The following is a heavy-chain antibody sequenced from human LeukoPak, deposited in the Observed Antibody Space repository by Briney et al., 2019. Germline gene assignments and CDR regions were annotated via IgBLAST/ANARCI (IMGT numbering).Heavy chain of an antibody. CDR2: ISGSGRTI. Sequence: PGGSLRLSCAASGFTFSTYEMNWVRQAPGKGLEWVSYISGSGRTIYYADSVKGRFTISRDNAKNSLYLQMNSLRVEDAAVYYCARDLVQLWSKDYWGQGTLVTVSS. V-gene: IGHV3-48*03. CDR1: GFTFSTYE. J-gene: IGHJ4*02. D-gene: IGHD5-18*01. CDR3: ARDLVQLWSKDY.